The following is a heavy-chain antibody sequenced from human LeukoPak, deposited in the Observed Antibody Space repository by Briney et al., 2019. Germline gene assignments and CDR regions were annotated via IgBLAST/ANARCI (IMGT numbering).Heavy chain of an antibody. V-gene: IGHV4-38-2*02. CDR2: IYHSGST. D-gene: IGHD4-17*01. Sequence: PSETLSLTCTVSGYSISSGYYWGWIRQPPGKGLEWIGSIYHSGSTYYNPSLKSRVTISVDTSKNQFSLKLSSVTAADTAVYYCARGPEYGDYYYYGMDVWGQGTTVTVSS. CDR3: ARGPEYGDYYYYGMDV. CDR1: GYSISSGYY. J-gene: IGHJ6*02.